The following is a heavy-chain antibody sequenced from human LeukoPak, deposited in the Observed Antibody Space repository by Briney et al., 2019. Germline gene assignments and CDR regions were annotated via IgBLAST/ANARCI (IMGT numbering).Heavy chain of an antibody. CDR1: GGTFSSYA. Sequence: GSSVKVSCKASGGTFSSYAIGWVRQAPGQGLEWMGRIIPIFGTANYAQKFQGRVTITTDESTSTAYMELSSLRSEDTAVYYCARGSRVATITGFDYWGQGTLVTVSS. D-gene: IGHD5-12*01. J-gene: IGHJ4*02. CDR2: IIPIFGTA. V-gene: IGHV1-69*05. CDR3: ARGSRVATITGFDY.